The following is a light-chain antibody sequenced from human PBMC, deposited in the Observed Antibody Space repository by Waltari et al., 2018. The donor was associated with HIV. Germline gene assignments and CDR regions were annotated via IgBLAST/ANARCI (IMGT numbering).Light chain of an antibody. CDR2: GVT. CDR1: SSDLGADKY. J-gene: IGLJ1*01. V-gene: IGLV2-8*01. CDR3: CSYAGRGSHV. Sequence: QSALTQPPSASGSLGQSVTIFCPGISSDLGADKYVSWYQQHPGKAPKLLIYGVTQRPSGVPGRFSGSKSGNTASLTVSGLQPDDEADYYCCSYAGRGSHVFGSGTSVTVL.